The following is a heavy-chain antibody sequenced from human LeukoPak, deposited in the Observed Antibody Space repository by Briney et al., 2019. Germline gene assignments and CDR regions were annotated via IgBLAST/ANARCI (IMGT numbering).Heavy chain of an antibody. Sequence: GGSLRLSCAASGFTFSSYAMSWVRQAPGKGLEWVSAISGSGGSTYYADSVKGRFTISRDNSKNTLYLQMNSLRAEDTAVYYCASEIRGYSYGYSRAYYYYGMDVWGQGTTVTVSS. J-gene: IGHJ6*02. CDR2: ISGSGGST. D-gene: IGHD5-18*01. CDR1: GFTFSSYA. CDR3: ASEIRGYSYGYSRAYYYYGMDV. V-gene: IGHV3-23*01.